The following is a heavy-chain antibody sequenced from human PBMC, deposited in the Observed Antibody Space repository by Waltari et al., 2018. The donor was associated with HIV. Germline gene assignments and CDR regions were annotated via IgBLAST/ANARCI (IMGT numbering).Heavy chain of an antibody. J-gene: IGHJ4*02. V-gene: IGHV4-34*01. CDR3: ARRAGHSNGSQRLDH. CDR2: IHPSGTT. D-gene: IGHD3-22*01. CDR1: GESFTGFY. Sequence: QLQIQQWGAGLVKPSETLSLTCAVSGESFTGFYWSFIRQPPGKGLEWNGEIHPSGTTNYNPSLKSRVTLSLQTSKSEFYLTLTSVTAADTAVYYCARRAGHSNGSQRLDHWGQGTLVSVSA.